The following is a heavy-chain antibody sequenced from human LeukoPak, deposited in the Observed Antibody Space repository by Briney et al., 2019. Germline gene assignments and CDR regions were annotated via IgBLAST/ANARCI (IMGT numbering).Heavy chain of an antibody. CDR3: AELGITMIGGV. V-gene: IGHV3-20*04. CDR1: GFTFDDYG. CDR2: INWNGGSL. D-gene: IGHD3-10*02. J-gene: IGHJ6*04. Sequence: PGGSLRLSCAASGFTFDDYGMSWVRQAPGKGLEWVSGINWNGGSLGYADSVKGRFTISRDDAQNSLYLQMNSLRAEDTAVYYCAELGITMIGGVWGKGTTVTISS.